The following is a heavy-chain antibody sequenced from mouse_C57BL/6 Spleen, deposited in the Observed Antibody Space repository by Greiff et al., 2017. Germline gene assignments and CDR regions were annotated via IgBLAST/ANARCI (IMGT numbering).Heavy chain of an antibody. CDR1: GYAFSSYW. CDR3: ARTTVDWYFDV. D-gene: IGHD6-1*01. CDR2: IYPGDGDT. V-gene: IGHV1-80*01. Sequence: QVQLQQSGAELVKPGASVKISCKASGYAFSSYWLNWVKQRPGKGLEWIGQIYPGDGDTNYNGKFKGKATLTADKSSSTAYMQLSSLTSEDSAVYFCARTTVDWYFDVWGTGTTGTVSS. J-gene: IGHJ1*03.